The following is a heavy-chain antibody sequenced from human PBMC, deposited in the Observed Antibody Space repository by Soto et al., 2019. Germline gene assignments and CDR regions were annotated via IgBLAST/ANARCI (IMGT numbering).Heavy chain of an antibody. D-gene: IGHD4-17*01. V-gene: IGHV3-66*01. CDR2: IYRDGST. CDR3: ARDEGDYTYYYYYGMDV. CDR1: GFTVSSNY. Sequence: GGSLRLSCTASGFTVSSNYMNWVRQAPGKGLEWVSIIYRDGSTYYADSVKGRFTISRDNSKNTLYLQMNSLRAEDTAVYYCARDEGDYTYYYYYGMDVWGQGTTVTVSS. J-gene: IGHJ6*02.